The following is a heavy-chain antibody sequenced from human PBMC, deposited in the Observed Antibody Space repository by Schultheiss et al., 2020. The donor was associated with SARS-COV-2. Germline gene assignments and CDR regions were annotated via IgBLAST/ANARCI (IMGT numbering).Heavy chain of an antibody. V-gene: IGHV4-59*12. J-gene: IGHJ6*02. Sequence: SETLSLTCSVPGGPTSIYYWSWIRQPPGKGLEWIGYIYYSGSTNYNPSLTSRVTISLDTPKNQFSLKLSSVTAADTAVYYCARDGRGYAYYYGMDVWGQGTTVTVSS. CDR1: GGPTSIYY. CDR2: IYYSGST. D-gene: IGHD5-12*01. CDR3: ARDGRGYAYYYGMDV.